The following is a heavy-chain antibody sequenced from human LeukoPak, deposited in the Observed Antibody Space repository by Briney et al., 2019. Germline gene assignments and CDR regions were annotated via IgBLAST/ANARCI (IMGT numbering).Heavy chain of an antibody. CDR3: ARVDLYYGSGSFRLSPWFDP. D-gene: IGHD3-10*01. Sequence: SETLSLTCTVSGGSISSYYWSWIRQPPGKGLEWIGYIYYSGSTNYNPSLKSRVTISVDTSKNQFSLKLSSVTAADTAVYYCARVDLYYGSGSFRLSPWFDPWGQGTLVTVSS. CDR2: IYYSGST. V-gene: IGHV4-59*01. J-gene: IGHJ5*02. CDR1: GGSISSYY.